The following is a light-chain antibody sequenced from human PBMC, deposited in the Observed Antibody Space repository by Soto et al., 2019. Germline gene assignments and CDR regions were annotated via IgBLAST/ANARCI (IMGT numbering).Light chain of an antibody. CDR2: GAS. CDR1: QSINSE. CDR3: QQGRSWPLT. J-gene: IGKJ2*01. V-gene: IGKV3-15*01. Sequence: EIVMTQSPATLSLSPGEIAALSCRASQSINSELAWYQQKPGQPPRLLIYGASTRATGVPARFTGSESGSEFTLTISGLQSEDFAVYYCQQGRSWPLTFGQGTMLEI.